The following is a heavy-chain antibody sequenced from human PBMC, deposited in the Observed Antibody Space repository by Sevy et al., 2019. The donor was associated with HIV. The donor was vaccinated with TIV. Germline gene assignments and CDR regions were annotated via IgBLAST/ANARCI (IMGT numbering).Heavy chain of an antibody. CDR2: ISSSSSYI. J-gene: IGHJ6*02. CDR3: ARDDHHYYGSGSYYPYYYGMDV. CDR1: GFTFSSYS. V-gene: IGHV3-21*01. D-gene: IGHD3-10*01. Sequence: GGSLSLSCAASGFTFSSYSMNWVRQPPGKGLEWVSSISSSSSYIYYGDSVKGRFTISRDNAKNSLYLQMNSLRAEDTAVYYCARDDHHYYGSGSYYPYYYGMDVWGQGTTVTV.